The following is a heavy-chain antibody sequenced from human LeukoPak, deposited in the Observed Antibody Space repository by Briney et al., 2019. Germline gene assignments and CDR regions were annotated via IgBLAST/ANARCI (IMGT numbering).Heavy chain of an antibody. CDR2: ISWNSGSI. J-gene: IGHJ6*02. D-gene: IGHD3-10*01. CDR3: AKDYGSGSDYYYYGMDV. Sequence: TGGSLRVSCAASGFTFDDYAMHWVRQAPGKGPEWVSGISWNSGSIGYADSVKGRFTISRDNAKNSLYLQMNSLGAEDTALYYCAKDYGSGSDYYYYGMDVWGQGTTVTVSS. V-gene: IGHV3-9*01. CDR1: GFTFDDYA.